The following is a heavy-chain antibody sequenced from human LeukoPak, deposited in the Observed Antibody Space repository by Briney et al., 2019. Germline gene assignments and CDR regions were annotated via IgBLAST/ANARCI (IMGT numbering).Heavy chain of an antibody. CDR3: ARRAIAYSSFLYTGAFDP. CDR1: GDSVSSGGSYY. CDR2: FYYTGST. Sequence: SETLSLTCTVSGDSVSSGGSYYWAWIRQPPGKGLEWIGRFYYTGSTYYNPSLKSRVTVSVDTSKNQLCLEVSSVTAADTAVYYCARRAIAYSSFLYTGAFDPWGQGTLVTVSS. V-gene: IGHV4-39*01. J-gene: IGHJ5*02. D-gene: IGHD6-6*01.